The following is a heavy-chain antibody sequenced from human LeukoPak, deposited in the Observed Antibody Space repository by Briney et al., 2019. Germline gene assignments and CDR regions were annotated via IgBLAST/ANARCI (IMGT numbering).Heavy chain of an antibody. D-gene: IGHD2-2*02. Sequence: GGSLRLSCAASGFTFSSYSMNWVRQAPGKGLEWVSSISSSSSYIYYADSVKGRFIISRDNAKNSLYLQMNSLRAEDTAVYYCAREGYQLLYAYYYYYMDVWGKGTTVTVSS. V-gene: IGHV3-21*01. CDR2: ISSSSSYI. CDR1: GFTFSSYS. CDR3: AREGYQLLYAYYYYYMDV. J-gene: IGHJ6*03.